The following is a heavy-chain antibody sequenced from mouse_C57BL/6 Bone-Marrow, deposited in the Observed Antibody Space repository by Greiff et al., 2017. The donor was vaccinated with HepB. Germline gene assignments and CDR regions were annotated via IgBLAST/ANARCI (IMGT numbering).Heavy chain of an antibody. J-gene: IGHJ3*01. CDR2: IYPGSGNT. CDR3: AREGGYDYDAAWFAY. V-gene: IGHV1-66*01. CDR1: GYSFTSYY. D-gene: IGHD2-4*01. Sequence: QVQLKESGPELVKPGASVKISCKASGYSFTSYYIHWVKQRPGQGLEWIGWIYPGSGNTKYNEKFKGKATLTADTSSSTAYMQLSSLTSEDSAVYYCAREGGYDYDAAWFAYWGQGTLVTVSA.